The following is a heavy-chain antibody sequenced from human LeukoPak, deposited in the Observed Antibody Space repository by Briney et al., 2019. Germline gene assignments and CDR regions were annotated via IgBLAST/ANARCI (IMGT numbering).Heavy chain of an antibody. CDR2: ISSSSSTI. V-gene: IGHV3-48*02. CDR1: GFTFSSYS. Sequence: GGSLRLSCAASGFTFSSYSMNWVRQAPGKGLEWVSYISSSSSTIYYADSVKGRFTISRDNAKNSPYLQMNSLRDEDTAVYYCARGYYDSSGYSPFDYWGQGTLVTVSS. CDR3: ARGYYDSSGYSPFDY. J-gene: IGHJ4*02. D-gene: IGHD3-22*01.